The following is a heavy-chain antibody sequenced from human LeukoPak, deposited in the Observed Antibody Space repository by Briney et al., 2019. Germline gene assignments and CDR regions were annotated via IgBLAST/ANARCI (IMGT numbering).Heavy chain of an antibody. CDR3: VRDPDYDFWSGYLDY. J-gene: IGHJ4*02. D-gene: IGHD3-3*01. CDR1: GYTFSSYD. V-gene: IGHV1-8*01. Sequence: ASVKVSCKASGYTFSSYDINWVRQATGQGLEWMGWMKPNSGDAGYAQKFQGKVTMTRNTSISTAYMELSSLRSEDTAVYYCVRDPDYDFWSGYLDYWGQGTLVAVSS. CDR2: MKPNSGDA.